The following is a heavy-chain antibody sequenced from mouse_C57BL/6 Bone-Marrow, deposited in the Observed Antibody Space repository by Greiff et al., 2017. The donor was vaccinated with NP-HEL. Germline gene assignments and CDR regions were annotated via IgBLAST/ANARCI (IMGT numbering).Heavy chain of an antibody. Sequence: EVQRVESGGDLVKPGGSLKLSCAASGFTFSSYGMSWVRQTPDKRLEWVATISSGGSYNYYPDSVKGRFTISRDNAKNTLYLHMGSLKSEDTALYYCAVYDYDFAYWGQGTLVTVSA. D-gene: IGHD2-4*01. CDR2: ISSGGSYN. CDR1: GFTFSSYG. J-gene: IGHJ3*01. V-gene: IGHV5-6*01. CDR3: AVYDYDFAY.